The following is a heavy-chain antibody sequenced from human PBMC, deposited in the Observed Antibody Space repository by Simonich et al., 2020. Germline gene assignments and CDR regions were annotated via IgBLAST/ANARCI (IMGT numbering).Heavy chain of an antibody. CDR2: NNQSGST. V-gene: IGHV4-34*01. J-gene: IGHJ1*01. CDR1: GGSFSGYY. D-gene: IGHD6-13*01. CDR3: ARGLRVAAAGTAFQH. Sequence: QVQLQQWGAGLLKPSETLSLTCAVYGGSFSGYYWSGIRQPPGKGREWIGENNQSGSTNYNPSLKSRVTISVDTSKNQFSLKLSSVTAADTAVYYCARGLRVAAAGTAFQHWGQGTLVTVSS.